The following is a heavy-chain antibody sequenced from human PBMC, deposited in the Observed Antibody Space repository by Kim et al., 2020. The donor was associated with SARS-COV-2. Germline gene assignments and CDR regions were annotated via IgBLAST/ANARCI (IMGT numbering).Heavy chain of an antibody. Sequence: YYNPSLKSRGTRAVDTAKNQFSLKRSSVTAADTAVYYCAREAYSSSWFDYWGQGILVTVSS. J-gene: IGHJ4*02. D-gene: IGHD6-13*01. CDR3: AREAYSSSWFDY. V-gene: IGHV4-31*02.